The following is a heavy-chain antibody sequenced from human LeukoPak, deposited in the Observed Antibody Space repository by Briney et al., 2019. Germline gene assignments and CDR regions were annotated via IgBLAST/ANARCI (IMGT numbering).Heavy chain of an antibody. V-gene: IGHV1-8*01. D-gene: IGHD2-15*01. CDR3: ARACSGGTCFNWFDP. J-gene: IGHJ5*02. CDR2: MNANSGDT. CDR1: GYSFNSYD. Sequence: ASVKVSCKASGYSFNSYDINWFRQATGQGPEWMGWMNANSGDTGYAQRFQGRVTMTRNTSIRTAYMELTSLTSDDTAVYYCARACSGGTCFNWFDPWGQGTLVIVSS.